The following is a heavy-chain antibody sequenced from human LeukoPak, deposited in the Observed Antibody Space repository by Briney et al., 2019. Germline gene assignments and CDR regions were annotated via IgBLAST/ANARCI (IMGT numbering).Heavy chain of an antibody. V-gene: IGHV4-34*01. CDR1: GGSFSGYY. CDR2: INHSGST. J-gene: IGHJ4*02. Sequence: SETLSLTCAVYGGSFSGYYWSWIRQPPGKGLEWIGEINHSGSTNYNPSLKSRVTISVDTSKNQFSLKLSSVTAAHTAVYYCAREGVYDGYAYFDYWGQGTLVTVSS. D-gene: IGHD3-16*01. CDR3: AREGVYDGYAYFDY.